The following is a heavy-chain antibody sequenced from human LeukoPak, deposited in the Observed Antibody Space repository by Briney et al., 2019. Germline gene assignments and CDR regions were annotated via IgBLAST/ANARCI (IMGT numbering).Heavy chain of an antibody. D-gene: IGHD5-12*01. CDR2: LHYSGPT. J-gene: IGHJ3*01. CDR1: GDSLSSRSY. V-gene: IGHV4-38-2*02. Sequence: PSETLSLTCTVSGDSLSSRSYWVWIRQPPGGGREFIGTLHYSGPTYYNPSLWSRVTISEDRSKNQFSLSLSSVTSADTAVYYCARDWDGGYDFNTFDVWGQGTMVTVSS. CDR3: ARDWDGGYDFNTFDV.